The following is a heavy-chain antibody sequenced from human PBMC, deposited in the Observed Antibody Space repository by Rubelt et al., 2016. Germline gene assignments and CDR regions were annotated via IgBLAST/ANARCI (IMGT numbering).Heavy chain of an antibody. CDR2: IQNRGRT. D-gene: IGHD4-17*01. CDR1: GGSISTYY. CDR3: ARGGDRDYGHY. Sequence: QVQLQESGPGLVKPSETLSLTCTVSGGSISTYYWNWIRQPPGQGLEWIGYIQNRGRTNYNPFLESRITISLDTSMNQFSLSLRSVTAADTAGYYCARGGDRDYGHYWGQGTLVTVSS. V-gene: IGHV4-59*12. J-gene: IGHJ4*02.